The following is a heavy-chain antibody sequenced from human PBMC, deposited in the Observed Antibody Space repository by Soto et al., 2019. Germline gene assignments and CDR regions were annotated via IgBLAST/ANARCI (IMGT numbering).Heavy chain of an antibody. D-gene: IGHD1-1*01. CDR1: GGSISSPSYN. J-gene: IGHJ4*02. CDR2: FFYGGRT. Sequence: QVQLQQSGPGLLKPSETLSLTCTVSGGSISSPSYNWGWVRQPPGKGPEWIGSFFYGGRTHYSPSLERRLSISVDTARSQVSLILPSVTAADTAGYYCATVASTHFASWGQGALVVVSS. CDR3: ATVASTHFAS. V-gene: IGHV4-39*01.